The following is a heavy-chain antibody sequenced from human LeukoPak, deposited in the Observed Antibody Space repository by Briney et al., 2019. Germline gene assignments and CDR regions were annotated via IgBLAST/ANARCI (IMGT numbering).Heavy chain of an antibody. CDR1: GYTFTSYG. D-gene: IGHD6-19*01. V-gene: IGHV1-69*06. CDR3: ARDPAGAVAGAGYFDY. Sequence: SVKVSCKASGYTFTSYGISWVRQAPGQGLEWMGGIIPIFGTANYAQKFQGRVTITADKSTSTAYMELSSLRSEDTAVYYCARDPAGAVAGAGYFDYWGQGTLVTVSS. CDR2: IIPIFGTA. J-gene: IGHJ4*02.